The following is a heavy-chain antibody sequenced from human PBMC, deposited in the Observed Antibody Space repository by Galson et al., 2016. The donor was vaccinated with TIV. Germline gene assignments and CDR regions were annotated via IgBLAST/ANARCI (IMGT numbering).Heavy chain of an antibody. V-gene: IGHV1-3*01. CDR1: GYTFIYHT. CDR3: ARDFNYHGPRRAFDF. Sequence: SVKVSCKASGYTFIYHTLHWVRQAPGQRLEWLGWLNPGNGNTKYSKTLQGRVTISRDTSATTAYMELSSLRSEDTAIYFCARDFNYHGPRRAFDFSGQGTMVTVSS. CDR2: LNPGNGNT. D-gene: IGHD3-10*01. J-gene: IGHJ3*01.